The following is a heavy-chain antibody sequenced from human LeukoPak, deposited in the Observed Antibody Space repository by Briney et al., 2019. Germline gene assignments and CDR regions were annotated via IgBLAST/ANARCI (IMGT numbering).Heavy chain of an antibody. CDR3: ARSSGAGTFSY. CDR2: VYYGRSP. Sequence: PSETLSLTCTVSGDSISRSTYYWAWIRQPPGKGLEWIGSVYYGRSPYFNPSLESRATTSVDTSKNHFSLKMSSVTAADTAVYYCARSSGAGTFSYWGQGTLVTVSP. V-gene: IGHV4-39*02. CDR1: GDSISRSTYY. J-gene: IGHJ4*02. D-gene: IGHD6-25*01.